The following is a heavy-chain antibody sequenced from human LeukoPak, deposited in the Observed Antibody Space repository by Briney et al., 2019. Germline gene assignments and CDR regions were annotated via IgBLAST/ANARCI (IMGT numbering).Heavy chain of an antibody. CDR3: ARVRNYYDSSGYYGGLYF. CDR1: GYTFTSYG. J-gene: IGHJ3*01. D-gene: IGHD3-22*01. Sequence: ASVKVSCKASGYTFTSYGISWVRHAPGQGLEWTGWISAYNGNTNYAQKLQGRVTMTTDTSTSTAYMELRSLRSDDTAVYYCARVRNYYDSSGYYGGLYFWGQGTMVTVSS. CDR2: ISAYNGNT. V-gene: IGHV1-18*01.